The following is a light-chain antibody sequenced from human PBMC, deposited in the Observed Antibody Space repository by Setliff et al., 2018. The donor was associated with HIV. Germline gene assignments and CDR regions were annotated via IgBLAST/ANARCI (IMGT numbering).Light chain of an antibody. CDR1: SSNIGIYNY. Sequence: QSALPQPAAVSGSPGQSITISCTGTSSNIGIYNYVSWYQQHAGKAPKLIIFDVSDRPSGVSDRFSGSKSGNTASLTISGLQAEDEADYYCCSYGSNIAPLMFGGGTKVTVL. J-gene: IGLJ3*02. V-gene: IGLV2-14*03. CDR3: CSYGSNIAPLM. CDR2: DVS.